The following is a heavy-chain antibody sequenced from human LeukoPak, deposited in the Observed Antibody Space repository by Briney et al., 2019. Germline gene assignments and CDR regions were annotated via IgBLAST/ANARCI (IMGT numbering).Heavy chain of an antibody. CDR1: GGSISSYY. D-gene: IGHD6-13*01. J-gene: IGHJ4*02. CDR2: IYNSGST. V-gene: IGHV4-59*12. CDR3: ATTAAAGSIDY. Sequence: SETLSLTCTVSGGSISSYYWSWIRQPPGKGLEWIGYIYNSGSTNYNPSLKSRVTMSVDTSKNQFSLKLSSVTAADTAVYYCATTAAAGSIDYWGQGTLVTVSS.